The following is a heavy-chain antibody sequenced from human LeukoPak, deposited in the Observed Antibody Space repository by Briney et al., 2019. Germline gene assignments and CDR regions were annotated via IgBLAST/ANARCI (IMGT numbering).Heavy chain of an antibody. CDR2: IYTSGST. J-gene: IGHJ6*03. Sequence: SETLSLTCTVSGGSISRVSYYWSWLRQPAGKGLEWIGRIYTSGSTNYNPSLKSRVTISVDTSKNQFSLKLSSVTVAGTAVYYCARDDYAGYYYYYMDVWGKGTTVTVSS. CDR3: ARDDYAGYYYYYMDV. CDR1: GGSISRVSYY. D-gene: IGHD2-2*01. V-gene: IGHV4-61*02.